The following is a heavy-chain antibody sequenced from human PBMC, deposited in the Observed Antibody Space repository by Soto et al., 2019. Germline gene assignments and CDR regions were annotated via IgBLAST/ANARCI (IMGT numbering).Heavy chain of an antibody. V-gene: IGHV3-30-3*01. Sequence: QVQLVESGGGVVQPGRSLRLSCAASGFTFSSYAMHWVRQAPGKGLEWVAVISYDGSNKYYADSVKGRFTISRDNSKNTLYLQMNSLRAEDTAVYYCARDRGYCSGGSCQMIDYWGHGTLVTVSS. CDR2: ISYDGSNK. J-gene: IGHJ4*01. CDR3: ARDRGYCSGGSCQMIDY. CDR1: GFTFSSYA. D-gene: IGHD2-15*01.